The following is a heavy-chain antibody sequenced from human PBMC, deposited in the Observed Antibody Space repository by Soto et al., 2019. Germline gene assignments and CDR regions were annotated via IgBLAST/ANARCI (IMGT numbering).Heavy chain of an antibody. D-gene: IGHD3-22*01. CDR2: IYPGDSDT. J-gene: IGHJ4*02. CDR1: GYSFTSYW. Sequence: PGESLKISCKGSGYSFTSYWIGWVRQMPGKGLEWMGIIYPGDSDTRYSPSFQGQVTIPADKSISTAYLQWSSLKASDTAMYYCARLTSPLIYDSSGYYSDWGQGTLVTVSS. V-gene: IGHV5-51*01. CDR3: ARLTSPLIYDSSGYYSD.